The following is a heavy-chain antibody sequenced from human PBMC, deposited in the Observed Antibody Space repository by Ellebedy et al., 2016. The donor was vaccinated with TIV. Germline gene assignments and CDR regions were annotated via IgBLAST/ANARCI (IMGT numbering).Heavy chain of an antibody. CDR2: INPSNGGT. D-gene: IGHD1-26*01. Sequence: AASVKVSCKASGYTFTSDLIHWARQAPGQGLEWMGVINPSNGGTGYAQKFQGRVTMTRDTSASTVYMELSSLRSEDTAVYYCAREGGVYFFDYWGQGTLVTVSS. V-gene: IGHV1-46*01. CDR3: AREGGVYFFDY. CDR1: GYTFTSDL. J-gene: IGHJ4*02.